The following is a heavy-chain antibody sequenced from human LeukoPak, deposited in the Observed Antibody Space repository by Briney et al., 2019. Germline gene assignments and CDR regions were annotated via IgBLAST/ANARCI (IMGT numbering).Heavy chain of an antibody. CDR3: ARGRYGDLDY. CDR2: IYHSGST. CDR1: GGSISSSYW. V-gene: IGHV4-4*02. D-gene: IGHD4-17*01. J-gene: IGHJ4*02. Sequence: SETLSLTCAVSGGSISSSYWWSWVRQPPGKGLEWIGEIYHSGSTNYNPSLKSRVTISVDKSTNQFSLKLTSVTAADTAVYYCARGRYGDLDYWGQGTLVTVSS.